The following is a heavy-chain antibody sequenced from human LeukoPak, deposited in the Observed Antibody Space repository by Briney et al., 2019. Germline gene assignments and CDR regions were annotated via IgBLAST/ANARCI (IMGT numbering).Heavy chain of an antibody. D-gene: IGHD6-13*01. CDR3: ARDLVAAAGANF. CDR2: ISYDGSNK. CDR1: GFTFRSYG. J-gene: IGHJ4*02. Sequence: PGGSLRLSCAASGFTFRSYGIHWVRQAPGKGLEWVAAISYDGSNKYYADSVKGRFTISRDNSKNTLYLQMNSLRAEDTAVYYCARDLVAAAGANFWGQGTLVTVAS. V-gene: IGHV3-30*03.